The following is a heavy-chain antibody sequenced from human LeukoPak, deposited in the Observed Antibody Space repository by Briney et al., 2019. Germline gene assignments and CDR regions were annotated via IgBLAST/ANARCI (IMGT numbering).Heavy chain of an antibody. CDR2: ISYDGSNK. D-gene: IGHD6-19*01. CDR3: ARGPHSSVGDNWFDP. V-gene: IGHV3-30*04. Sequence: GGSLRLSCAASGFTFSSYAMHWVRQAPGKGLEWVAVISYDGSNKYYADSVKGRFTISRDNSKNTLYLQMNSLRAEDTAVYYCARGPHSSVGDNWFDPWGQGTLVTVSS. J-gene: IGHJ5*02. CDR1: GFTFSSYA.